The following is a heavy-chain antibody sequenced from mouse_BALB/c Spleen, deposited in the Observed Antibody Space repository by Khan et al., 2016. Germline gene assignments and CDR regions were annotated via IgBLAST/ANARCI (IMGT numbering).Heavy chain of an antibody. D-gene: IGHD1-2*01. V-gene: IGHV3-2*02. J-gene: IGHJ2*01. CDR1: GYSITSGYG. CDR2: ISYSGST. Sequence: EVQLQESGPGLVKPSQSLSLTCTVTGYSITSGYGWNWIRQFPGNKLEWMGYISYSGSTNYNPSLKSRISITRDTSKNQCFLQLNSVTTETTATYYCARTARIKYWGQGTTLTVSS. CDR3: ARTARIKY.